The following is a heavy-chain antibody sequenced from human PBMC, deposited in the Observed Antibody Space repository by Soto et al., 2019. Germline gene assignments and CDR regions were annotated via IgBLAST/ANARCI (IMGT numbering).Heavy chain of an antibody. D-gene: IGHD3-22*01. CDR1: GFTFSSYA. CDR3: AKDPRFKDYYDSSYY. Sequence: EVQLLESGGGLVQPGGSLRLSCAASGFTFSSYAMSWVRQAPGKGLEWVSAISGSGGSTYYADSVKGRFTISRDNPKNKLYLQMNSLRAEDTAVYYCAKDPRFKDYYDSSYYWGQGTLVTVSS. CDR2: ISGSGGST. V-gene: IGHV3-23*01. J-gene: IGHJ1*01.